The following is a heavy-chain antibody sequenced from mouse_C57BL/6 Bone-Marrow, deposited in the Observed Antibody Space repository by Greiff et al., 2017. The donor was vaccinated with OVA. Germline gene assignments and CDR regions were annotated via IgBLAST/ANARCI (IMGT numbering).Heavy chain of an antibody. CDR2: IYPGSGST. Sequence: QVQLQQPGAELVKPGASVKMSCKASGYTFTSYWITWVKQRPGQGLEWIGDIYPGSGSTNYNEKFKSKATLTVDTSSSTAYMQLSSLTSEDSAVYYCARRRNGYDGFAYWGQGTLVTVSA. V-gene: IGHV1-55*01. CDR1: GYTFTSYW. D-gene: IGHD2-2*01. J-gene: IGHJ3*01. CDR3: ARRRNGYDGFAY.